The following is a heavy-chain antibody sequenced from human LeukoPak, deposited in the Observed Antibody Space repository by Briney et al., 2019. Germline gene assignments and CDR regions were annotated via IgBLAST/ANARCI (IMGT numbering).Heavy chain of an antibody. J-gene: IGHJ6*03. CDR3: ARGRVSSSTWYSTYYYFFYMDF. CDR1: DDSITMYY. V-gene: IGHV4-59*01. D-gene: IGHD4-11*01. CDR2: VDHTGST. Sequence: SATLSLTCTVSDDSITMYYWTWIRQPPGKGLEWIGYVDHTGSTKFNPSLNGRVSISRDTSKNFFSLRLRSVTSADTAVYFCARGRVSSSTWYSTYYYFFYMDFWGKGTTVTVSS.